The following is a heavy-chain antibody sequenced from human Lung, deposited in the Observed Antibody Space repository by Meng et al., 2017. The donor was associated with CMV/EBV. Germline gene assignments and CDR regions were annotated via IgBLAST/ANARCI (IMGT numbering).Heavy chain of an antibody. CDR2: ISSTGGTR. D-gene: IGHD3-3*01. CDR1: GFTFSDYY. V-gene: IGHV3-11*01. J-gene: IGHJ4*02. CDR3: ASGLRFLESSTPRDY. Sequence: SXSVSGFTFSDYYMHWFRQAPGKGLEWVSYISSTGGTRYYADSVNGRFTVSRDNVKSSLFLQMNSLRVEDTAVYYCASGLRFLESSTPRDYWGQGTLVTVSS.